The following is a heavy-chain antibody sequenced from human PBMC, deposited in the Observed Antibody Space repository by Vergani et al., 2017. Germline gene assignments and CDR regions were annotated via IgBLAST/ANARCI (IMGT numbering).Heavy chain of an antibody. CDR2: MYHSGST. Sequence: QVRLQESGPGLVKPSETLSLTCSVSGGSMSGYYWSWIRQPPGKELEWIGYMYHSGSTNYNPSLETRVTISVDTSRNHFSLNLTSVTAADTAMYYCARHSRAHCVSTSCYWPLPLRYWGQGALVTVSS. CDR3: ARHSRAHCVSTSCYWPLPLRY. CDR1: GGSMSGYY. D-gene: IGHD2-2*01. V-gene: IGHV4-59*08. J-gene: IGHJ4*02.